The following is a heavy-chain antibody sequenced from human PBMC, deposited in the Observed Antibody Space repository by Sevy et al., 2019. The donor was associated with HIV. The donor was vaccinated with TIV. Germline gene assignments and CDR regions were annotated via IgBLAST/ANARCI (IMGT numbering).Heavy chain of an antibody. J-gene: IGHJ4*02. CDR3: VAANTWEDY. Sequence: GGSLRLSCSASGFTFSSYWMHWVRQAPGKGRVWVSGVNSDGSSTNYADSVKGRFTISRDSAKSTLYLQMNSLRAEDTAVYFCVAANTWEDYWGQGTLVTVSS. CDR2: VNSDGSST. D-gene: IGHD1-26*01. CDR1: GFTFSSYW. V-gene: IGHV3-74*01.